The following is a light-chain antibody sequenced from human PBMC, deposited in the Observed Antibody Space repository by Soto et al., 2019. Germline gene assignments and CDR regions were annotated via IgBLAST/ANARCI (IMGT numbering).Light chain of an antibody. Sequence: QAVVTQPPSVSGAPGQRVTISCTGSSSNIGAGYDVHWYQQLPGTAPKLHIYGNSNRPSGVPDRFSGSKSGTSASLAITGLQAEDEADYYCQSYDSSLRGGVFGGGTKLTVL. J-gene: IGLJ2*01. CDR3: QSYDSSLRGGV. V-gene: IGLV1-40*01. CDR1: SSNIGAGYD. CDR2: GNS.